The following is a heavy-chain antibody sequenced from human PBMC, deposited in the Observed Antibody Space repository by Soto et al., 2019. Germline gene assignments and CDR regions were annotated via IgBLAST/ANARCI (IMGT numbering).Heavy chain of an antibody. CDR1: GFSLSTSGVG. CDR2: IYWDDDK. J-gene: IGHJ5*02. D-gene: IGHD2-2*01. V-gene: IGHV2-5*02. Sequence: GSGPTLVNPTQTLTLTCTFSGFSLSTSGVGVGWIRQPPGKALEWLALIYWDDDKRYSPSLKSRLTITKDTSKNQVVLTMTNMDPVDTGTYYCARGLRYCSRTNCPNCFDPWGQGTLVTVSS. CDR3: ARGLRYCSRTNCPNCFDP.